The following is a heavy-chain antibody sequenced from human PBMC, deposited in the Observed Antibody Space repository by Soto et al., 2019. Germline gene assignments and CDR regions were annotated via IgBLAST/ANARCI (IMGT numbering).Heavy chain of an antibody. D-gene: IGHD3-10*01. J-gene: IGHJ4*02. CDR2: IYYSGST. CDR3: ARHEHFRVAPENFDY. V-gene: IGHV4-39*01. Sequence: PSETLSLTCTVSGGSISSSSYYWGWIRQPPGKGLEWIGSIYYSGSTYYNPSLKSRVTISVDTSKNQFSLKLSSVTAADTAVYYCARHEHFRVAPENFDYWGQGTLVTVSS. CDR1: GGSISSSSYY.